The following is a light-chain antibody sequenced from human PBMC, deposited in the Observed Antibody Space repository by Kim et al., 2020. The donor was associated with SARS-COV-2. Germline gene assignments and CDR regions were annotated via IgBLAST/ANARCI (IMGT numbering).Light chain of an antibody. V-gene: IGLV4-69*02. CDR3: QTWSSGIGNWV. Sequence: QLVLTQSPSASASLGASVKLTCTLSSGHSSYGIAWHQQQPGKGPRYLLKINTDGSHNRGGGLPDRFSGSSSGAERYLTISSLRSEDEADYYCQTWSSGIGNWVFGGGTQLTVL. CDR1: SGHSSYG. CDR2: INTDGSH. J-gene: IGLJ3*02.